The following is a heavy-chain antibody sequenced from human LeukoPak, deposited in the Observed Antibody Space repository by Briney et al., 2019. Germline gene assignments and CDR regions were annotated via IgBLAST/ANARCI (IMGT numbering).Heavy chain of an antibody. J-gene: IGHJ4*02. Sequence: GGPLRLSCAASGFTFNRYWMNWVRQAPGKGLEWVANIKPDGSGKYYVDSVKGRFTISRDNAKNSLYLQMNSLRAEDTAVYFCAREKFEYWAQGTLVTVSS. CDR3: AREKFEY. CDR1: GFTFNRYW. V-gene: IGHV3-7*04. CDR2: IKPDGSGK.